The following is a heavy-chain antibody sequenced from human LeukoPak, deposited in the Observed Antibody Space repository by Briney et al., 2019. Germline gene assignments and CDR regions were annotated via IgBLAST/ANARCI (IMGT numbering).Heavy chain of an antibody. Sequence: SVKVSCKVSGYTLTELSMHWVRQAPGQGLEWMGGIIPIFGTANYAQKFQGRVTITADESTSTAYMELSSLRSEDTAVYYCARDYYDSSGYYAKDYWGQGTLVTVSS. D-gene: IGHD3-22*01. V-gene: IGHV1-69*13. CDR2: IIPIFGTA. CDR3: ARDYYDSSGYYAKDY. J-gene: IGHJ4*02. CDR1: GYTLTELS.